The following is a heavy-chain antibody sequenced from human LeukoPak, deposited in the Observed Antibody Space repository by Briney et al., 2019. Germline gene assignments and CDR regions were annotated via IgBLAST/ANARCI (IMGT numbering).Heavy chain of an antibody. Sequence: GGSLRLSCVASGFPSSSYWMTWVRQAPGKGLEWVANIKQDGSKKSYVDSVKGRFTISRDNARNSLYLQMDRLRDDDTAMYSCTRDLAAVPGPRMDVWGQGTTVTVSS. J-gene: IGHJ6*02. V-gene: IGHV3-7*03. CDR1: GFPSSSYW. CDR2: IKQDGSKK. CDR3: TRDLAAVPGPRMDV. D-gene: IGHD6-19*01.